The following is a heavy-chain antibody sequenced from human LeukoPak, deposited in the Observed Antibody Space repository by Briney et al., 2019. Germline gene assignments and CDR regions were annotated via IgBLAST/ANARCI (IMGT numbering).Heavy chain of an antibody. D-gene: IGHD6-6*01. V-gene: IGHV3-11*04. CDR1: GFTFSDYY. CDR2: ISDVGTTT. CDR3: VSRIAARPDY. Sequence: GGSLRLSCAGSGFTFSDYYMSWVRQAPGKGLEWVSYISDVGTTTHYADSVKGRFTISRDNAKNSLYLQMNSLRAEDTAVYYCVSRIAARPDYWGRGTLVTVSS. J-gene: IGHJ4*02.